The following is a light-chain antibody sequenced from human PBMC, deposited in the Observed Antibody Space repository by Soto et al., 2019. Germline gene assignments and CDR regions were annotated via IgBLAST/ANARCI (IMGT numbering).Light chain of an antibody. CDR1: QSVTSSY. CDR3: QQRSNWPPYT. J-gene: IGKJ2*01. CDR2: DAS. Sequence: EIVLTQSPGTLSLSPGERATLSCRASQSVTSSYLAWYQQKSGQAPRLLIYDASNRATGIPARFSGSGSGTDFTLTISSLEPEDFAVYYCQQRSNWPPYTFGQGTKLEIK. V-gene: IGKV3-11*01.